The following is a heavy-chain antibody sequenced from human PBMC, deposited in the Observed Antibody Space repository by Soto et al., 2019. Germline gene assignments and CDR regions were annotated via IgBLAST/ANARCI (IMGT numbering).Heavy chain of an antibody. V-gene: IGHV3-7*03. D-gene: IGHD3-22*01. CDR3: ASSPHKDSRPDY. CDR1: GFTFSSYW. CDR2: IKYDGSEK. J-gene: IGHJ4*02. Sequence: GGSLRLSCAASGFTFSSYWMSWVRQAPGRGLEWMANIKYDGSEKYYVDSVKGRLTISRDNAKNSLYLQMNSLRAEDTAVYYCASSPHKDSRPDYWGQGTLVTVSS.